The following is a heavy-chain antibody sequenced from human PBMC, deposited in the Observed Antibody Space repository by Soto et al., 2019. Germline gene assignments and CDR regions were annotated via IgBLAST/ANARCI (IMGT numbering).Heavy chain of an antibody. Sequence: QVQLVESGGGVVQPGRSLRLSCAASGFTFSSYGMHWVRQAPGKGLEWVALISNDGSNKYYVDSVKGRFTISRDNSKNTLYLQMNSLRAADTAVYYWGGGHYFSDYWGQGTLITVSS. CDR1: GFTFSSYG. D-gene: IGHD3-16*01. V-gene: IGHV3-30*03. CDR2: ISNDGSNK. J-gene: IGHJ4*02. CDR3: GGGHYFSDY.